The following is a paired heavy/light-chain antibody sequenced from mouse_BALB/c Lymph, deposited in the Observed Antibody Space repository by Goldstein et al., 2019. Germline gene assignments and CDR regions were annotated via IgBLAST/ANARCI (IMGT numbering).Light chain of an antibody. V-gene: IGKV3-12*01. CDR1: KSVSTSGYSY. CDR3: QHSRELPYT. J-gene: IGKJ2*01. Sequence: DIVLTQSPASLAVSLGQRATISCRASKSVSTSGYSYMHWYQQKPGQPPKLLIYLASNLESGVPARFSGSGSGTDFTLNIHPVEEEDAATYYCQHSRELPYTFGGGTKLEIK. CDR2: LAS.
Heavy chain of an antibody. CDR2: IYYSGTI. Sequence: DVQLQESGPGLVKPSQTVSLTCTVTGISITTGNYRWSWIRQFPGNKLEWIGYIYYSGTITYNPSLTSRTTITRDTSKNQFFLEMNSLTAEDTATYYCARDRGLGNYAMDYWGQGTSVTVSS. CDR3: ARDRGLGNYAMDY. V-gene: IGHV3-5*02. CDR1: GISITTGNYR. J-gene: IGHJ4*01. D-gene: IGHD4-1*01.